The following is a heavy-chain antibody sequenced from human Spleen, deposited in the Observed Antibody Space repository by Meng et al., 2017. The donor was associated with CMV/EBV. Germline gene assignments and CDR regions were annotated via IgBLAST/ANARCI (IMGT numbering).Heavy chain of an antibody. CDR1: GITFSDRA. Sequence: GITFSDRAMDWVRQVPGKGLEGVALSKHDGSEKYYADSVKGRFTISRDNSKNTLYLQMNSLRVDDTAMYYCTKDYVSSGIAWFDPWGQGTLVTVSS. D-gene: IGHD6-19*01. CDR3: TKDYVSSGIAWFDP. V-gene: IGHV3-30-3*02. J-gene: IGHJ5*02. CDR2: SKHDGSEK.